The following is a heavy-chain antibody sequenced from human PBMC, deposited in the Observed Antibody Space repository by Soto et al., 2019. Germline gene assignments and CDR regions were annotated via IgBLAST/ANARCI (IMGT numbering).Heavy chain of an antibody. CDR2: IKQDGSEK. Sequence: EVQLVESGGGLVQPGGSLRLSCATSGFTFSNFWMSWVRQAPGKGLEWVATIKQDGSEKYYLDSVKGRFTISRDNAQNSLYLQMNSLRAEDTAVYKCARVATTKGGGWFDPWGQGTLVTVSS. D-gene: IGHD4-17*01. CDR3: ARVATTKGGGWFDP. J-gene: IGHJ5*02. V-gene: IGHV3-7*01. CDR1: GFTFSNFW.